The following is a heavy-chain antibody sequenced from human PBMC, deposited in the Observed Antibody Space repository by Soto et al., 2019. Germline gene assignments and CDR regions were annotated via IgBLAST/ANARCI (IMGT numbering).Heavy chain of an antibody. CDR3: ARDESSVTTSLICLQH. D-gene: IGHD4-17*01. V-gene: IGHV1-69*08. Sequence: QVQLVQSGAEVKKPGSSVKVSCKASGGTFSSYTISWVRQAPGQGLEWMGRIIPILGIANYEQKFQGRVTITADKSTSTAYMELSSLRSEDTAVYYCARDESSVTTSLICLQHWGQGTLVTVSS. CDR2: IIPILGIA. CDR1: GGTFSSYT. J-gene: IGHJ1*01.